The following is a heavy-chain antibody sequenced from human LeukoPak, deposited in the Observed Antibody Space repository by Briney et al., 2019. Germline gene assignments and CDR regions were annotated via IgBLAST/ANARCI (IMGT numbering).Heavy chain of an antibody. CDR2: IYYSGST. Sequence: KPSETLSLTCTVSGGSISSSSYYWGWIRQPPGKGLEWIGSIYYSGSTYYNPSLKSRVTISVDTSKNQFSLKLSSVTAADTAVYYCARYSSSGWFDPWGQGTLVTVSS. CDR3: ARYSSSGWFDP. J-gene: IGHJ5*02. D-gene: IGHD6-6*01. CDR1: GGSISSSSYY. V-gene: IGHV4-39*01.